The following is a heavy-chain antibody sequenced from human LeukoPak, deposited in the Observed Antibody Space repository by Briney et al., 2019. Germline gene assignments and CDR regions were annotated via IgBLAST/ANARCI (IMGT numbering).Heavy chain of an antibody. J-gene: IGHJ6*02. Sequence: ASVTVSCKVSGYTLTELSMHWVRQAPGKGLEWMGGFDPEDGETIYAQKFQGRVTMTEDTSTDTAYMELSSLRSEDTAVYYCATDGSGSFHYYYYGMDVWGQGTTVTVSS. D-gene: IGHD3-10*01. CDR1: GYTLTELS. CDR3: ATDGSGSFHYYYYGMDV. CDR2: FDPEDGET. V-gene: IGHV1-24*01.